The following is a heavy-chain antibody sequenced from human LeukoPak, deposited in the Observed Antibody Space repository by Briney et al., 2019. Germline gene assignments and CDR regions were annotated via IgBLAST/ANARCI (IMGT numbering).Heavy chain of an antibody. D-gene: IGHD1-26*01. CDR2: INNSGGST. CDR3: ARKYSGTNPFDY. J-gene: IGHJ4*02. CDR1: GFTLNNYA. V-gene: IGHV3-23*01. Sequence: GVSLRLSCAASGFTLNNYAMSWVRQAPGKGLEWVSIINNSGGSTYYADSVKGRFTISRDLSKNTLYLQMNSLRAEDTALYYCARKYSGTNPFDYWGQGTLVTVSS.